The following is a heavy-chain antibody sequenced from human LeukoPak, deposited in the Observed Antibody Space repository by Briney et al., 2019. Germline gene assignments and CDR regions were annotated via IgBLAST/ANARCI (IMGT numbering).Heavy chain of an antibody. CDR2: ITPSGGT. V-gene: IGHV1-2*02. Sequence: GASVKVSCKASGYTFTSYAMHWVRQAPAQGLEWMGWITPSGGTNYPQKFQGRVAITRDTSITTAYMDLSRLTSDDTAVYYCARDRYGDGFAHFDYWGQGALVTVSS. CDR1: GYTFTSYA. CDR3: ARDRYGDGFAHFDY. J-gene: IGHJ4*02. D-gene: IGHD5-24*01.